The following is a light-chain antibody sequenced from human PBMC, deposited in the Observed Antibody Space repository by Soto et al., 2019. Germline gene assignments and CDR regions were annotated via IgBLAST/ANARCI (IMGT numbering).Light chain of an antibody. CDR3: QQYGSSGT. Sequence: EVVLTQSPATLSMSPGERATLSCRASQTVNTNLVWYQQKPGQAPRPLIYDASNRATGIPARFSGSGSGTDFTLTISRLEPEDFAVYYCQQYGSSGTFGQGTKVDIK. V-gene: IGKV3-20*01. CDR2: DAS. CDR1: QTVNTN. J-gene: IGKJ1*01.